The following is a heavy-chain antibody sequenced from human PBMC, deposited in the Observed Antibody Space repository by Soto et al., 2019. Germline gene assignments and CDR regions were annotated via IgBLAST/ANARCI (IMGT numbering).Heavy chain of an antibody. CDR3: ARVVVVDAFDI. J-gene: IGHJ3*02. V-gene: IGHV4-61*01. CDR1: GGSVSSGSYY. Sequence: QVQLQESGPGLVKPSETLSLTCTVSGGSVSSGSYYWSWIRQPPGKGLEWIGYIYYSGSTTYNPSLQSRVTISVDTAKNQFSLKLSSVTAADTAVYYCARVVVVDAFDIWGQGTMVTVSS. D-gene: IGHD2-15*01. CDR2: IYYSGST.